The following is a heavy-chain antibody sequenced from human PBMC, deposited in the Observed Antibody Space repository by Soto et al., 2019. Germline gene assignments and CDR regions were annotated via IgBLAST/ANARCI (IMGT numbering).Heavy chain of an antibody. J-gene: IGHJ6*02. D-gene: IGHD3-10*01. CDR3: ARDARLLKGSGSYNYYYGMDV. CDR1: GGSISSGGYY. CDR2: IYYSGST. Sequence: PSETLSLTCTVSGGSISSGGYYWSWIRQHPGKGLEWIGYIYYSGSTYYNPSLKSRVTISVDTSKNQFSLKLSSVTAADTAVYYCARDARLLKGSGSYNYYYGMDVWGQGTTVTVSS. V-gene: IGHV4-31*03.